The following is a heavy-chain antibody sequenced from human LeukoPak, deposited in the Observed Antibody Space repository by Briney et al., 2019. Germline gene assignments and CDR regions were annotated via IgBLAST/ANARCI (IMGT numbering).Heavy chain of an antibody. J-gene: IGHJ3*02. V-gene: IGHV4-4*07. CDR1: GGSVSSYY. CDR2: IYTSGST. Sequence: SETLSLTCTVSGGSVSSYYWSWIRQPAGKGLEWIGRIYTSGSTNYNPSLKSRVTMSVGTSKNQFSLKLRFVTAADTAVYYCASGPSTPFDAFDIWGQGTMVTVSS. CDR3: ASGPSTPFDAFDI.